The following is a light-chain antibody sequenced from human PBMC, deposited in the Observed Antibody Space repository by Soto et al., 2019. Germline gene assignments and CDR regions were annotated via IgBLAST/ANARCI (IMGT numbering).Light chain of an antibody. CDR1: SSDVGSYNL. V-gene: IGLV2-23*01. CDR2: EGS. J-gene: IGLJ1*01. Sequence: TQPASVPGSHGQSIRISCTGTSSDVGSYNLVSWYQQHPGKAPKLMIYEGSKRPSGVSNRFSGSKSGNTASLTISGLQAEDEADYYCCSYAGSSTYVFGTGTKVTVL. CDR3: CSYAGSSTYV.